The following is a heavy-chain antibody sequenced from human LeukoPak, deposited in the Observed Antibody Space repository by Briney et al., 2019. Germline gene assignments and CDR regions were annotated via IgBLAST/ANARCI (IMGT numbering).Heavy chain of an antibody. V-gene: IGHV3-20*04. J-gene: IGHJ3*02. CDR2: INWNGGSI. D-gene: IGHD3-9*01. CDR3: AREMGVLRYFDWFSDAFDI. Sequence: GGSLSLSCAASGFTFDDYGMSWVRQAPEKGLEGVSGINWNGGSIGYADSVEGRFTISRDNAKTPLYLQMNSLRAEDTALYYCAREMGVLRYFDWFSDAFDIWGQGTMVTVSS. CDR1: GFTFDDYG.